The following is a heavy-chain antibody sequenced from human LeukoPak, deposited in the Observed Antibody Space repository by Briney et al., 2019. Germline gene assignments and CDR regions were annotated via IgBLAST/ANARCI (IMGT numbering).Heavy chain of an antibody. CDR3: ARDSGNWFDP. D-gene: IGHD3-10*01. CDR1: GYTFTNYG. CDR2: ISAYNGNT. Sequence: ASVKVSCKASGYTFTNYGISWVRQAPGQGLEWMGWISAYNGNTHYAQNLQGRVTMTTDTSTSTAYMELKSLRSDDTAVYYCARDSGNWFDPWGQGTLVTVSS. V-gene: IGHV1-18*01. J-gene: IGHJ5*02.